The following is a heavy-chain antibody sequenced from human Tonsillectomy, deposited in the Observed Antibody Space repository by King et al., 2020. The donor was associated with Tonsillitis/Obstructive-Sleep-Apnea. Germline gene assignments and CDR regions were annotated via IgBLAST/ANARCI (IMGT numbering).Heavy chain of an antibody. J-gene: IGHJ4*02. CDR3: ARPARATRCKTPPLYFDY. CDR1: GYSFTSYW. D-gene: IGHD5-12*01. Sequence: VQLVQSGAEVKKPGESLKISCKASGYSFTSYWIGWVRQMPGKGLEWMGIIYPGDSDTRYSPSFQGQVTISADKSISTAFLQWSSLKASDTAMYYCARPARATRCKTPPLYFDYWGQGTLVTVSS. CDR2: IYPGDSDT. V-gene: IGHV5-51*01.